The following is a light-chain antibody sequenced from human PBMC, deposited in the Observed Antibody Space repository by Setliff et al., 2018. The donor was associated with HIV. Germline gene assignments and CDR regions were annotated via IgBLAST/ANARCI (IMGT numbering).Light chain of an antibody. CDR1: RSDIGGYTY. CDR3: YSYTSSDTYV. J-gene: IGLJ1*01. CDR2: EVT. Sequence: QSVLTQPASVSGSPGQSITISCTGSRSDIGGYTYVSWYQQHPGRAPKLMIYEVTYRPSGISSRFSGSKSGNTASLTISGLQAEDEADYYCYSYTSSDTYVFGTGTKVTVL. V-gene: IGLV2-14*01.